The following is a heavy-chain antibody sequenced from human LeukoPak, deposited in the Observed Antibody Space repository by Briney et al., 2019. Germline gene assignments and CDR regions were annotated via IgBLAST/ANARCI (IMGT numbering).Heavy chain of an antibody. V-gene: IGHV1-2*02. CDR3: ASVYCGGDCYPLYYYYGMDV. CDR2: INPNSGGT. Sequence: ASVKVSCKASGYTFTGYYMHWVRQAPGQALEWMGWINPNSGGTNYAQKFQGRVTMTRDTSISTAYMELSRLRSDDTAVYYCASVYCGGDCYPLYYYYGMDVWGQGTTVTVSS. D-gene: IGHD2-21*02. J-gene: IGHJ6*02. CDR1: GYTFTGYY.